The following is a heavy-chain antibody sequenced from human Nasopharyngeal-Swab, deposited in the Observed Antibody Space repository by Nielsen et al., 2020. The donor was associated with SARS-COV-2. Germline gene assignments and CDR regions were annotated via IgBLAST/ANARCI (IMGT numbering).Heavy chain of an antibody. D-gene: IGHD3-22*01. J-gene: IGHJ4*02. CDR2: FDPEDGET. CDR3: ATVADSSAEIDY. CDR1: GYTLTELS. V-gene: IGHV1-24*01. Sequence: ASVKVSCKVSGYTLTELSMHWVRQAPGKGLEWMGGFDPEDGETIHAQKFQGRVTMTEDTSTDTAYMELSSLRSEDTAVYYCATVADSSAEIDYWGQGTLVTVSS.